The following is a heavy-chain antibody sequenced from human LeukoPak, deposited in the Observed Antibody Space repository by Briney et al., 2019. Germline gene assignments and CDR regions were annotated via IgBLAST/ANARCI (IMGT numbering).Heavy chain of an antibody. CDR3: ARGRHDITMIVVVMTSVSYYLDV. V-gene: IGHV4-34*01. CDR1: GGSFSGYH. CDR2: INPSGST. Sequence: SETLSLTGAVYGGSFSGYHWTWIRQSPGKGLEWIGDINPSGSTYYNPSLKSRLTISVDTSKNQFSLKLRSVTAADTAVYYCARGRHDITMIVVVMTSVSYYLDVWGKGTTVTVS. J-gene: IGHJ6*03. D-gene: IGHD3-22*01.